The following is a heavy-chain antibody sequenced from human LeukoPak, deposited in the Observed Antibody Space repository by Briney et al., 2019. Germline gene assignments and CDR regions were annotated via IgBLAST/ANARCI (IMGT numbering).Heavy chain of an antibody. CDR1: GLTLSSSG. Sequence: GGSLRLSCAASGLTLSSSGMHWVRQAPGEGLEWVAVIWHDGSVLDYSESVKGRFTVSRDNRKNTLYLQMDSLRVEDTAVYYCARDRGQDDPIDIWGQGTLVTVSS. V-gene: IGHV3-33*01. J-gene: IGHJ4*02. D-gene: IGHD3-10*01. CDR3: ARDRGQDDPIDI. CDR2: IWHDGSVL.